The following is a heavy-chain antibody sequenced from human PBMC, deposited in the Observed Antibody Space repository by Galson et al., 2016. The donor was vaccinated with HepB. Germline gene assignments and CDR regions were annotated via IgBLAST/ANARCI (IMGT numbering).Heavy chain of an antibody. V-gene: IGHV1-18*01. Sequence: SVKVSCKASGGTFSTYKIGWVRQAPGQGPEWMGWISANNGDTHYAQILQGRFTMTTDASANTAYMELRSLSSDDSAVYYCARKPTGNPFDYWGQGTLVTVSS. CDR3: ARKPTGNPFDY. CDR1: GGTFSTYK. D-gene: IGHD2-8*02. CDR2: ISANNGDT. J-gene: IGHJ4*02.